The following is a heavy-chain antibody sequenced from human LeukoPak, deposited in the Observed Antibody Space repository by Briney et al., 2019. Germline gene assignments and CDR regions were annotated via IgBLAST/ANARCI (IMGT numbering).Heavy chain of an antibody. D-gene: IGHD1-14*01. CDR1: GYTFTSYG. CDR3: ARELSPGYYYYMDV. V-gene: IGHV1-18*01. CDR2: ISAYNGNT. J-gene: IGHJ6*03. Sequence: ASVKVSCKASGYTFTSYGISWVRQAPGQGLEWMGWISAYNGNTDYAQKLQGRVTMTTDTSTSTAYMELRSLRSDDTAVYYCARELSPGYYYYMDVWGKGTTVTVSS.